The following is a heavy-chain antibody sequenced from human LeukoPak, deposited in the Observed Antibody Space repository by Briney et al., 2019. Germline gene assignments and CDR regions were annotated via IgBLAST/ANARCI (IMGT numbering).Heavy chain of an antibody. V-gene: IGHV1-3*01. CDR1: GYTFTSYA. CDR3: ARSVRSSGWTCYFDY. D-gene: IGHD6-19*01. CDR2: INAGNGNT. Sequence: ASVKVSCKASGYTFTSYAMHWVRQAPGQRLEWMGWINAGNGNTKYSQKFQGRVTITRDTSASTAYMELSSLRSEDTAVYYCARSVRSSGWTCYFDYWGQGTLVTVSS. J-gene: IGHJ4*02.